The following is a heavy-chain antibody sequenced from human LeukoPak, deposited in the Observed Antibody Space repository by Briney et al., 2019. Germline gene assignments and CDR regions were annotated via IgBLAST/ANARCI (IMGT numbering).Heavy chain of an antibody. Sequence: PGGSPRLSCAASGFTFSGYAMHWVRQAPGKGLEYVSAISSNGGSTYYANSVKGRFTISRDNSKNTLYLQMGSLRAEDMAVYYCVRIAVAGTGDYWGQGTLVTVSS. V-gene: IGHV3-64*01. D-gene: IGHD6-19*01. J-gene: IGHJ4*02. CDR2: ISSNGGST. CDR1: GFTFSGYA. CDR3: VRIAVAGTGDY.